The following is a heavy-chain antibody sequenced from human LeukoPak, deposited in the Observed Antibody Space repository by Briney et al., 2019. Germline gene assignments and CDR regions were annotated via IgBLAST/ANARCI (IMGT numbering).Heavy chain of an antibody. CDR2: IWYGGSNK. CDR1: GFTFSSYG. J-gene: IGHJ3*02. CDR3: ARALNAFDI. V-gene: IGHV3-33*08. Sequence: PGGSLRLSCAASGFTFSSYGMHWVRQAPGKGLEWVAVIWYGGSNKYYADSVKGRFTISRDNSKDTLYLQMNSLRAEDTAVYYCARALNAFDIWGQGTMVTVSS.